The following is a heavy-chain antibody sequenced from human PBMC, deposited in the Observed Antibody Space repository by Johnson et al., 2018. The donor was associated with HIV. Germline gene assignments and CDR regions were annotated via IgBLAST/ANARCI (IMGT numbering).Heavy chain of an antibody. CDR3: ARPHGPYSSNLNAFDI. J-gene: IGHJ3*02. CDR1: GFTVSSNY. D-gene: IGHD6-13*01. Sequence: VQLVESGGGLIQPGGSLRLSCAASGFTVSSNYMSWVRQAPGKGLEWVSVIYSGGSTYYADSVKGRFTISRDNSKNTLYLLMNSLRAEDTAVYYCARPHGPYSSNLNAFDIWGQGTMVTVSS. CDR2: IYSGGST. V-gene: IGHV3-66*03.